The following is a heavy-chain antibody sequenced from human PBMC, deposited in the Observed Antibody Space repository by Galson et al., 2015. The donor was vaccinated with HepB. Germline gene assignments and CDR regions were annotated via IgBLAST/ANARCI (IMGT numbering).Heavy chain of an antibody. CDR3: AGDRDSGSYSFYFDD. Sequence: SVKVSCKASGYTFSSYLMNWVRQAPGQGLEWMGWINTNTGNPTYAQGFTGRFVFSLDSSVSTAYLQISSLKAEDTAVYYCAGDRDSGSYSFYFDDWGQGTLVTVSS. CDR2: INTNTGNP. CDR1: GYTFSSYL. V-gene: IGHV7-4-1*02. D-gene: IGHD1-26*01. J-gene: IGHJ4*02.